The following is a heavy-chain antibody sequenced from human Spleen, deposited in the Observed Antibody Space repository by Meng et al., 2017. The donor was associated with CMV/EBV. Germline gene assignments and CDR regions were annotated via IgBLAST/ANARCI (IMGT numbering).Heavy chain of an antibody. CDR3: AKGGKPWSGYPFAFFDY. CDR1: GFSFGDYA. D-gene: IGHD3-3*01. V-gene: IGHV3-9*01. CDR2: LSWKSVGL. Sequence: GGSLRLSCAASGFSFGDYAMHWVRQGPGKGLEWVAGLSWKSVGLGYADSVKGRFTISRDNAKNSLYLEMNSLRVEDTALYYCAKGGKPWSGYPFAFFDYWGQGRLVTVSS. J-gene: IGHJ4*02.